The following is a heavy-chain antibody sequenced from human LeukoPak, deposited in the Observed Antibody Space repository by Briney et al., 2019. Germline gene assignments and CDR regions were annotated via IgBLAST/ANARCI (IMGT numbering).Heavy chain of an antibody. CDR3: ARDLGIAAAGIHDGY. CDR2: IHPPDGST. CDR1: GYTFTSYY. D-gene: IGHD6-13*01. J-gene: IGHJ4*02. Sequence: ASVKVSCKASGYTFTSYYIHWVRQAPGQGLEWVGVIHPPDGSTTYAQKFQGRITMTRDMSTTTVYMELSSLRSEDTAVYYCARDLGIAAAGIHDGYWGQGTLVTVSS. V-gene: IGHV1-46*01.